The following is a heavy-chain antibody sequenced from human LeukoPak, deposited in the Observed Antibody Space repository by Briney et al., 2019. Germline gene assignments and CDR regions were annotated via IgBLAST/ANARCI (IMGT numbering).Heavy chain of an antibody. CDR1: GFTFSSYA. CDR3: AIIGGFSGGWTVPSFSPRYYYYGMDV. CDR2: ISGGGGST. Sequence: GGSLRLSCAASGFTFSSYAMSWVRQAPGKGLEWVSAISGGGGSTYYADSVKGRFTISRDNSKNTLYLQMNSLRAEDTAVYYCAIIGGFSGGWTVPSFSPRYYYYGMDVWGQGTTVTVSS. D-gene: IGHD6-19*01. V-gene: IGHV3-23*01. J-gene: IGHJ6*02.